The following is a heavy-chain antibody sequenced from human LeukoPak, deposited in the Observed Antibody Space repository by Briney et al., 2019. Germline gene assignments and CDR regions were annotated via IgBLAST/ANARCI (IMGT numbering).Heavy chain of an antibody. J-gene: IGHJ4*02. CDR3: ARLGIGVVPSAMLGDYYFDY. Sequence: SETLSLTCTVSGGSITSYYWSWIRQPPGKGLEWIGYIFYSGSTNYNPSLKSRVAISVDTSKSQFSLKLTSVTAADTAVYYCARLGIGVVPSAMLGDYYFDYWGQGTLVTVSS. CDR1: GGSITSYY. D-gene: IGHD2-2*01. V-gene: IGHV4-59*08. CDR2: IFYSGST.